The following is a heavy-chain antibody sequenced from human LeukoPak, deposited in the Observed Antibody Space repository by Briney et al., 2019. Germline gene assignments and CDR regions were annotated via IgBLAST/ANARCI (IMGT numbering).Heavy chain of an antibody. D-gene: IGHD3-10*01. Sequence: PSETLSLTCAVYGGSFSGYYWSWIRQPPGKGLEWIGEINHSGSTNYNPSLKSRVTISVDTSKNQFSLKLSSVTAADTAVYYCASRKLLWFGESHHGLIYWGQGTLVTVSS. V-gene: IGHV4-34*01. CDR1: GGSFSGYY. J-gene: IGHJ4*02. CDR3: ASRKLLWFGESHHGLIY. CDR2: INHSGST.